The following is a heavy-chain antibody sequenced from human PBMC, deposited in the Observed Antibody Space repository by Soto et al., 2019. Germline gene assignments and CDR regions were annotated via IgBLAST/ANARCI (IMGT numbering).Heavy chain of an antibody. J-gene: IGHJ5*02. CDR2: VRGRVDNYAT. V-gene: IGHV3-73*01. Sequence: PVGSLRLSCAGSGFTFSDSAIHWVRQASGKGLEWVGRVRGRVDNYATAYAASVKGRFTISRDDSKNTAYLQMSSLKTEDTAVYYCTRLAWFDPWGQGTLVTVSS. CDR1: GFTFSDSA. CDR3: TRLAWFDP.